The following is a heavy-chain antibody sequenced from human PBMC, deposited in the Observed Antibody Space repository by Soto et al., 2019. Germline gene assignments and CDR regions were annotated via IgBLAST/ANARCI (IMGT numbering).Heavy chain of an antibody. V-gene: IGHV1-18*01. CDR2: ISAYNGNT. J-gene: IGHJ4*02. D-gene: IGHD2-15*01. Sequence: GASVKVSCKASGYTFTSYGISWVRQAPGQGLEWMGWISAYNGNTNYAQKLQGRVTMTTDTSTSTAYMELRSLRSDDTAVYYCARDIVVVVAATTGYFAYWGQGTLVTVSS. CDR3: ARDIVVVVAATTGYFAY. CDR1: GYTFTSYG.